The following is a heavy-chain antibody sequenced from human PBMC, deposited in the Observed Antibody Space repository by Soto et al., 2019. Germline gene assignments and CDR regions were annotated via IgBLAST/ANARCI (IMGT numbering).Heavy chain of an antibody. CDR3: AREKENLPTTGLIDC. J-gene: IGHJ4*02. CDR1: GFTFSSYW. V-gene: IGHV3-74*01. D-gene: IGHD4-17*01. CDR2: INSDGSST. Sequence: EVQLVESGGGLVQPGGSLRLSCAASGFTFSSYWMHWVRQAPGKGLVWVSRINSDGSSTSYADSVKGRFTISRDNAKNTLYLQMNSLRAEDTAVYYCAREKENLPTTGLIDCWGQGTLVTVSA.